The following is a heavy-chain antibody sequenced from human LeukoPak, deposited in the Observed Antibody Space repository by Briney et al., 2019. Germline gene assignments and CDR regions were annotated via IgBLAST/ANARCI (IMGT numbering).Heavy chain of an antibody. CDR1: GHTFTSYG. CDR2: ISAYNGNT. J-gene: IGHJ3*02. CDR3: ARDLNVLRYFDWLLGDAFDI. D-gene: IGHD3-9*01. Sequence: ASVKVSCKASGHTFTSYGISWVRQAPGQGLAWMGWISAYNGNTNYAQKPQGRVTMTTDTSTSTAYMELRSLRSDDTAVYYCARDLNVLRYFDWLLGDAFDIWGQGTMVTVSS. V-gene: IGHV1-18*01.